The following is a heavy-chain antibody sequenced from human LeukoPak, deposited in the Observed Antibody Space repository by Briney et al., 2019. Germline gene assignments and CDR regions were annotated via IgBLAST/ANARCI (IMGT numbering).Heavy chain of an antibody. V-gene: IGHV3-33*01. J-gene: IGHJ3*02. CDR2: IWYDGSNK. Sequence: GGSLRLSCAASGFTFSSYGMHWVRQAPGKGLEWVAVIWYDGSNKYYADSVKGRFTISRDNSKNTLYLQMNSLRAEDTAVYYCVRGPAGGNAFDIWGQGTKVTVSS. CDR3: VRGPAGGNAFDI. CDR1: GFTFSSYG. D-gene: IGHD3-16*01.